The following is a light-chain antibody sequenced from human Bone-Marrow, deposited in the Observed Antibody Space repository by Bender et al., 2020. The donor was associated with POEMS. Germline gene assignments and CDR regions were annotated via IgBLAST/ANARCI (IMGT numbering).Light chain of an antibody. Sequence: QSALTQPASVSGSPGQSITISCTGSSADVGNYNLVSWYQQHPGTAPKLLLYEVSKRPSGISDRFSGSKSGTSASLAISGLQSEDEADYYCAAWDDSLNAPIFGGGTKLTVL. J-gene: IGLJ2*01. CDR3: AAWDDSLNAPI. V-gene: IGLV2-14*02. CDR2: EVS. CDR1: SADVGNYNL.